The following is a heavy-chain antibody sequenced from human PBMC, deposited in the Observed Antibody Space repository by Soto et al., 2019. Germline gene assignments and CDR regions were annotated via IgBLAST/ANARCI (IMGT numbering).Heavy chain of an antibody. CDR2: IYYSGST. CDR3: ARASLHTDSSSWPNWFDP. V-gene: IGHV4-59*01. J-gene: IGHJ5*02. D-gene: IGHD6-13*01. Sequence: SETLSLTCAVSGASISSYYWSWIRQPPGKGLEWIGYIYYSGSTNYNPSLKSRVTISVDTSKNQFSLKLSSVTAADTAVYYCARASLHTDSSSWPNWFDPWGQGTLVTVSS. CDR1: GASISSYY.